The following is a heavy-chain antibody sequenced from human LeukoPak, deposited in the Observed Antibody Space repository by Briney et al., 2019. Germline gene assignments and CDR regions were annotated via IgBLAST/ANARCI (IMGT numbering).Heavy chain of an antibody. CDR3: TKGGIAAAGRGNTFDI. V-gene: IGHV3-74*01. D-gene: IGHD6-13*01. CDR2: INSDGSST. Sequence: GGSLRLSCAASGFTFSSYWMHWVRQAPGKGLVWVSRINSDGSSTSYADSVKGRFTISRDNAKNTLYLQMNSLRAEDTAVYYCTKGGIAAAGRGNTFDIWGQGTMVTVSS. J-gene: IGHJ3*02. CDR1: GFTFSSYW.